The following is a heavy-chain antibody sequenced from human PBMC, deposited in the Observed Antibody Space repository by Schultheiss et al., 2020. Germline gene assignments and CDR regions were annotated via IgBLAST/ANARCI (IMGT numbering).Heavy chain of an antibody. D-gene: IGHD1-26*01. CDR1: GFTFSSYAM. CDR2: INNSGST. V-gene: IGHV4-4*02. CDR3: ARGGSGSYI. Sequence: GSLRLSCAASGFTFSSYAMSWVRQAPGKGLEWIGEINNSGSTNYNPSLKSRVTISVDKSKNQFSLKLSSVTAADTAVYYCARGGSGSYIWGQGTMVNVSS. J-gene: IGHJ3*02.